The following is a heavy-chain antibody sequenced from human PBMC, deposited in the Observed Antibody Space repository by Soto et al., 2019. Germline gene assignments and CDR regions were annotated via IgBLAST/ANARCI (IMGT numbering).Heavy chain of an antibody. J-gene: IGHJ5*02. Sequence: QVHLVESGGGVVQPGRSLRLSCAASGFTFSSYGMHWVRQAPGKGLEWVAVISYDGSNTYFADSAKGRFTISRDNSKNPLYLPMNSLSAEDTAMYYCAKEPQRPESCYLPCGQGTLVTVSS. CDR3: AKEPQRPESCYLP. CDR2: ISYDGSNT. D-gene: IGHD2-15*01. V-gene: IGHV3-30*18. CDR1: GFTFSSYG.